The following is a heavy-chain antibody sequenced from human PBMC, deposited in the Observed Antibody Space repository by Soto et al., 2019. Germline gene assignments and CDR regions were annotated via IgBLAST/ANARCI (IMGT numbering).Heavy chain of an antibody. Sequence: SETLSLTCTVSGGSISSYYWSWIRQPPGKGLEWIGYIYYSGSTNYNPSLKSRVTISVDTSKNQFSLKLSSVTAADTAVYYCASLYYYGSGSYDSWFDPWGQGTLVTVSS. V-gene: IGHV4-59*01. CDR1: GGSISSYY. CDR2: IYYSGST. D-gene: IGHD3-10*01. CDR3: ASLYYYGSGSYDSWFDP. J-gene: IGHJ5*02.